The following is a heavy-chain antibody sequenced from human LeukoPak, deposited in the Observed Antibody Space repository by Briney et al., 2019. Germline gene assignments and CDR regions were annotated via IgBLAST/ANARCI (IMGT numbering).Heavy chain of an antibody. CDR3: ARVRGSNPDYYFDY. D-gene: IGHD2-2*01. Sequence: PSETLSLTCTVSGYSISSGYYWGWIRQPPGKGLEWIGSIYHSGSTYYNPSLKSRVTISVDTSKNQFSLKLSSVTAADTAVYYCARVRGSNPDYYFDYWGQGTLVTVSS. J-gene: IGHJ4*02. CDR1: GYSISSGYY. CDR2: IYHSGST. V-gene: IGHV4-38-2*02.